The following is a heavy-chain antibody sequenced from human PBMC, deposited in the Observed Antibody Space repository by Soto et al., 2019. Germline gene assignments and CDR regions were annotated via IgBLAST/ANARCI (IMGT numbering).Heavy chain of an antibody. CDR2: IYHSGST. CDR3: ASAFSGGRDYYYGMDV. CDR1: GGSISSGGYS. V-gene: IGHV4-30-2*01. Sequence: SETLSLTCAVSGGSISSGGYSWSWIRQPSGKGLEWIGYIYHSGSTYYNPSLKSRVTISVDRSKNQFSLKLSSVTAADTAVYYCASAFSGGRDYYYGMDVWGQGTTVTVSS. J-gene: IGHJ6*02. D-gene: IGHD2-15*01.